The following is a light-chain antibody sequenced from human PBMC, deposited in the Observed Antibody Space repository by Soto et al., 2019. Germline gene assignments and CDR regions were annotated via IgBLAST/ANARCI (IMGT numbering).Light chain of an antibody. CDR3: QQANSFPIT. CDR2: DAS. V-gene: IGKV1-12*01. CDR1: QSISSW. J-gene: IGKJ5*01. Sequence: DIQMTQSPSSVSASVGDRVTITCRASQSISSWLAWYQQKPGKAPKLLIYDASSLQSGVPSRFSGSVSGTDFTLTISSLQPEDFATYYCQQANSFPITFGQGTRLEIK.